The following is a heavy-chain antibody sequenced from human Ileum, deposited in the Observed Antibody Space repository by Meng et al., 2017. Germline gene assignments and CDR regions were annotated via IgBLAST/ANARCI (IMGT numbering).Heavy chain of an antibody. D-gene: IGHD2-21*01. J-gene: IGHJ6*02. CDR2: IWYDGSNK. Sequence: GESLKISCAASGFTFSSYGMHWVRQAPGKGLEWVAVIWYDGSNKYYADSVKGRFTISRDNSKNTLYLQMNSLRAEDTAVYYCARDAVLFSSYYYYGMDVWVQGTKVTVSS. CDR1: GFTFSSYG. CDR3: ARDAVLFSSYYYYGMDV. V-gene: IGHV3-33*01.